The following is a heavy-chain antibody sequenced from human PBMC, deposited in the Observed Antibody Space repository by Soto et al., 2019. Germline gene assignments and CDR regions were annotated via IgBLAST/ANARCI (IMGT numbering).Heavy chain of an antibody. V-gene: IGHV4-59*01. D-gene: IGHD1-26*01. J-gene: IGHJ4*02. Sequence: QVQLQESGPGLVKPSETLSLTCTVSGGSISSYYWSWIRQPPGKGLEWIGYIYYNGSTNYNPSLNSRVTISVDTSKNQYTLKGRCVTAAVTTVYYCARRYGGNFDYWGQGTLVTVSS. CDR1: GGSISSYY. CDR2: IYYNGST. CDR3: ARRYGGNFDY.